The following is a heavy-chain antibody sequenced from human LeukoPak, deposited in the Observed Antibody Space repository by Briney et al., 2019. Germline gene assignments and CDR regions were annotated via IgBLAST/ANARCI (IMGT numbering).Heavy chain of an antibody. CDR1: GGSIGSSSYY. V-gene: IGHV4-39*01. Sequence: PLETLSLTCTVSGGSIGSSSYYWGWIGQRPGKGLEWIGGIYYSGTTYYHPSLKSRVTISIDTSKTQFSLKLISVTAADTAVYYCARLGAGTTDYWGQGTLVTVSS. CDR3: ARLGAGTTDY. D-gene: IGHD1-1*01. J-gene: IGHJ4*02. CDR2: IYYSGTT.